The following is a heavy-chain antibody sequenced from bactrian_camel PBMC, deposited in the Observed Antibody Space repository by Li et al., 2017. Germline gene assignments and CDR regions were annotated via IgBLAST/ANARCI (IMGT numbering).Heavy chain of an antibody. Sequence: VQLVESGGGSVQAGGSLRLSCAASGYTYSSGCVGWFRQALGKEREGVAFIYIGGGNTYYADSVKGRFTVSQDNAKNTVYLQMDSLRPEDTAMYYCAADPRLRDARVARYLSMEDFGYWGQGTQVTVS. CDR1: GYTYSSGC. V-gene: IGHV3S40*01. D-gene: IGHD7*01. CDR3: AADPRLRDARVARYLSMEDFGY. J-gene: IGHJ6*01. CDR2: IYIGGGNT.